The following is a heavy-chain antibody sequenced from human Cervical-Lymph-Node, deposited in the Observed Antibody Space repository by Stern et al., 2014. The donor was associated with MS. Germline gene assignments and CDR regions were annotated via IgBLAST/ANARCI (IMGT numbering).Heavy chain of an antibody. J-gene: IGHJ5*02. Sequence: EMQLVESGAEVKKPGESLKISCKASGYMFASHWIGWVRQMPGKGLEWMGIIDPGDSNTIYSPSSQGQVTISVDKSTSTAYLQWSSLKASDTAMYYCARVNGGNSDWFDPWGQGTLVTVSS. V-gene: IGHV5-51*01. CDR3: ARVNGGNSDWFDP. CDR2: IDPGDSNT. D-gene: IGHD4-23*01. CDR1: GYMFASHW.